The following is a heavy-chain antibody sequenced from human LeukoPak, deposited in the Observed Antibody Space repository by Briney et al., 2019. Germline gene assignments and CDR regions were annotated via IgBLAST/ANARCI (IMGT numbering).Heavy chain of an antibody. V-gene: IGHV3-30*02. D-gene: IGHD4-17*01. J-gene: IGHJ4*02. Sequence: GGSLRLSCAASGFTFSSYGMHWVRQAPGKGLEWVAFIRYDGSNKYYADSVKGRFTISRDNSKNTLYLQMNSLRAEDTAVYYCARVFTTTVTTSFDYWGQGALVTVSS. CDR2: IRYDGSNK. CDR3: ARVFTTTVTTSFDY. CDR1: GFTFSSYG.